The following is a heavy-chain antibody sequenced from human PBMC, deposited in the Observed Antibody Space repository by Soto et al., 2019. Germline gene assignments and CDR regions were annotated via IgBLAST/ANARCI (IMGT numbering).Heavy chain of an antibody. Sequence: GSLRLSCAASGFTFSSYAMSWVRQAPGKGLEWVASIKQDGSEKYYVDSVKGRFTISRDNAKNSLYLQMNSLRAEDTAVYYCASLSNKYYFDYWGQGTLVTVSS. D-gene: IGHD2-8*01. V-gene: IGHV3-7*03. CDR1: GFTFSSYA. J-gene: IGHJ4*02. CDR3: ASLSNKYYFDY. CDR2: IKQDGSEK.